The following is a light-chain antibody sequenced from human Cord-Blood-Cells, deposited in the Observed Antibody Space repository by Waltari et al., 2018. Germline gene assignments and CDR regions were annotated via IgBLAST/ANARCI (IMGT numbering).Light chain of an antibody. CDR2: EGS. V-gene: IGLV2-23*03. CDR3: CSYAGSSTFVV. Sequence: QSALTQPASVSGSPGKTITISCTGTSSDVGSYNRVSWYQQHPGKAPNLMIYEGSKRPSGVSNRFSGSKSGNTASLTISGLQAEDEADYYCCSYAGSSTFVVFGGGTKLTVL. J-gene: IGLJ2*01. CDR1: SSDVGSYNR.